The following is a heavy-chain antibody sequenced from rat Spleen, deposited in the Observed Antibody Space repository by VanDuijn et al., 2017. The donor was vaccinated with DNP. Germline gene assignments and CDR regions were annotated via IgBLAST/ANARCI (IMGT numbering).Heavy chain of an antibody. Sequence: QVQLKESGPGLVQPSQTLSLTCTVSGFSLTTYGVSWVRNPPGKGLEWIAAISGGGSTYYNSALKSRLSLSRDTSKSQVFLKMNSLQTEDTAIYFCIRDYSATGYWGQGVMVTVSS. J-gene: IGHJ2*01. CDR2: ISGGGST. V-gene: IGHV2S12*01. CDR1: GFSLTTYG. D-gene: IGHD1-1*01. CDR3: IRDYSATGY.